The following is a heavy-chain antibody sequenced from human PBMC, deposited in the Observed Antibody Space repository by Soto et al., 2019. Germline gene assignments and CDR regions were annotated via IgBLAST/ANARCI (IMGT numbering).Heavy chain of an antibody. CDR1: GGSISSGGYY. CDR3: ARDRMVRDPERGWFDR. Sequence: QVQLQESGPGLVKPSQTLSLTCTVSGGSISSGGYYWSWIRQHPGKGLEWIGSIYYSGSTYYNPSLKSRVTVSVDPSKNHFSLKLSSVTGAATSVYYCARDRMVRDPERGWFDRWGQGTLVTVSS. V-gene: IGHV4-31*03. CDR2: IYYSGST. D-gene: IGHD3-10*01. J-gene: IGHJ5*02.